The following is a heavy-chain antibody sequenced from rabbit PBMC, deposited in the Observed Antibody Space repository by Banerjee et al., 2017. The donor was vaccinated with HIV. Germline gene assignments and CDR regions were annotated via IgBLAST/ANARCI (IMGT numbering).Heavy chain of an antibody. V-gene: IGHV1S45*01. CDR2: IDAGSSGST. J-gene: IGHJ4*01. Sequence: QEQLEESGGDLVQPEGSLTLTCTASGFSFSNGYVMCWVSQAPGKGLEWIGCIDAGSSGSTNYASWAKGRFTISKTSSTTVTLQMTSLTAADTATYICARDFTLWGPGTLVTVS. CDR1: GFSFSNGYV. CDR3: ARDFTL.